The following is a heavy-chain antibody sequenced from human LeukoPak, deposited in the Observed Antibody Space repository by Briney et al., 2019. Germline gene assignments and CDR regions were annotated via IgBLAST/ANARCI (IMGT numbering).Heavy chain of an antibody. Sequence: SETLSLTCTVSGASISSFYWNWIRQPPGKGLEWIGDIYDSGSTNYNPSLKSRVTISVDTSKSQFSLRLTSVTAADTAVYYCTKDSGSETGAFDIWGQGTMVTVSS. D-gene: IGHD1-26*01. J-gene: IGHJ3*02. V-gene: IGHV4-59*01. CDR3: TKDSGSETGAFDI. CDR2: IYDSGST. CDR1: GASISSFY.